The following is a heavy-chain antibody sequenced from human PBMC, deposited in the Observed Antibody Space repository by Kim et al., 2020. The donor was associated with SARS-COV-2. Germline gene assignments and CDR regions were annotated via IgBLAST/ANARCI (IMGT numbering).Heavy chain of an antibody. CDR2: INTVSGYT. Sequence: ASVKVSCEASGYNFYNYAMQWVRQAPGQSPEWMGWINTVSGYTKYSQKVQGRVTITRDTSATTVYMELSSLRSEDTAVYYCARGRGNDYGDYSHYYYMDV. CDR3: ARGRGNDYGDYSHYYYMDV. D-gene: IGHD4-17*01. V-gene: IGHV1-3*04. CDR1: GYNFYNYA. J-gene: IGHJ6*03.